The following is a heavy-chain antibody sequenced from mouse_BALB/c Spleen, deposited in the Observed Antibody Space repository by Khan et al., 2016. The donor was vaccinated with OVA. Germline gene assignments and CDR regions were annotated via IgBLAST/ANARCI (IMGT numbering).Heavy chain of an antibody. V-gene: IGHV1-7*01. CDR1: GYNFTTYW. CDR3: ARDRIDY. CDR2: INPTSGYT. J-gene: IGHJ2*01. Sequence: VKLQESGAELAKPGASVKMSCKASGYNFTTYWMHWVKPRPGQGLEWIGYINPTSGYTDYNQKFKDKATLTADKSSSTAYMQLSSLTSDDSAVYYCARDRIDYWGQGTTLTVSS.